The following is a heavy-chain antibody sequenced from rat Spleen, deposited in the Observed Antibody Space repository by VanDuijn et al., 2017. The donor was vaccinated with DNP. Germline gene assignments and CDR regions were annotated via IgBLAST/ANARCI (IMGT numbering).Heavy chain of an antibody. V-gene: IGHV5-19*01. D-gene: IGHD1-4*01. CDR1: GFIFSNYG. CDR2: ISPSGDDT. J-gene: IGHJ4*01. Sequence: EVQLVESGGGLVQPGGSLKLSCAVSGFIFSNYGMHWIRQAPTQGLEWVGSISPSGDDTYYRDSVKGRFTMSRNNAERNLYLQMDSLRSEDTATYYCVTHAGLPGYILAMDAWGQGTAVTVSS. CDR3: VTHAGLPGYILAMDA.